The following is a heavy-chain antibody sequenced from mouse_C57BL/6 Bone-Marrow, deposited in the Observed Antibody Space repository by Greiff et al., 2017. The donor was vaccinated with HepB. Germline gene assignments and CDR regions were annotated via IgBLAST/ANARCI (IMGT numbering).Heavy chain of an antibody. Sequence: QVQLKQSGAELVRPGASVTLSCKASGYTFTDYEMHWVKQTPVHGLEWIGAIDPETGGTAYNQKFKGKAILTADNSSSTAYMELRSLTSEDSAVYYCTRRKDDYDGAWFAYWGKGSLVTVSA. CDR2: IDPETGGT. CDR3: TRRKDDYDGAWFAY. CDR1: GYTFTDYE. D-gene: IGHD2-4*01. J-gene: IGHJ3*01. V-gene: IGHV1-15*01.